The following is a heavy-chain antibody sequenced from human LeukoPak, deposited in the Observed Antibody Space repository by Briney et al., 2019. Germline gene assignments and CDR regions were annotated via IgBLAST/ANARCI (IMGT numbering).Heavy chain of an antibody. CDR2: ISYDGSNK. V-gene: IGHV3-30-3*01. J-gene: IGHJ4*02. D-gene: IGHD2-2*01. CDR1: GFTFSSYA. CDR3: ASQYGYFDY. Sequence: GGSLRLSCAASGFTFSSYAMSWVRQAPGKGLEWVAVISYDGSNKYYADSVKGRFTISRDNSKNTLYLQMNSLRAEDTAVYYCASQYGYFDYWGQGTLVTVSS.